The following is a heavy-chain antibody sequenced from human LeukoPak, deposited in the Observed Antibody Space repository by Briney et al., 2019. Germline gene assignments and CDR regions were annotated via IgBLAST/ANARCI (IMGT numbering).Heavy chain of an antibody. J-gene: IGHJ4*02. D-gene: IGHD1-26*01. CDR3: ARGKWELREFDY. CDR1: GFTFSSYA. CDR2: ISYDGSNK. Sequence: GGSLRLSCAASGFTFSSYAMHWVRQAPGKGLEWVAVISYDGSNKYYADSVKGRFTISRDNSKNTLYLQMGSLRAEDMAVYYCARGKWELREFDYWGQGTLVTVSS. V-gene: IGHV3-30*14.